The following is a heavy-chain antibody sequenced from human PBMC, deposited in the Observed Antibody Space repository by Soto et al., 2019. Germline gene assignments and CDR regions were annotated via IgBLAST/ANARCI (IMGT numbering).Heavy chain of an antibody. CDR3: VHSDLLFGSEAP. CDR2: IYWDDDK. V-gene: IGHV2-5*02. CDR1: GFSLTTSGVG. Sequence: QITLKESGPTLVKPTQTLTLTCTFSGFSLTTSGVGVGWIRQPPGKALEWLALIYWDDDKRYSPSLKSRLTINKDTSKNQVVLTMTNMDPVDTATYYSVHSDLLFGSEAPWGQGMLVTVSS. D-gene: IGHD3-10*01. J-gene: IGHJ5*02.